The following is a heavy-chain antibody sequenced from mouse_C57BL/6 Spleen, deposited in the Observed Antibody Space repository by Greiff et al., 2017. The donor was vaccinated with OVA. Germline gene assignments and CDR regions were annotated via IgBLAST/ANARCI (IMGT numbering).Heavy chain of an antibody. Sequence: EVKLEESGEGLVKPGGSLKLSCAASGFTFSSYAMSWVRQTPEKRLEWVAYISRGGDYIYYADTVKGRFTISRDNARNTLYLQMSRLKSEDTAMYYCTRDLFDDYDGAWFAYWGQGTLVTVSA. CDR3: TRDLFDDYDGAWFAY. CDR2: ISRGGDYI. D-gene: IGHD2-4*01. CDR1: GFTFSSYA. J-gene: IGHJ3*01. V-gene: IGHV5-9-1*02.